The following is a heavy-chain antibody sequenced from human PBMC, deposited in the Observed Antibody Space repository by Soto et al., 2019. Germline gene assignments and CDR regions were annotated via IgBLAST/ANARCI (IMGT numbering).Heavy chain of an antibody. D-gene: IGHD1-20*01. J-gene: IGHJ4*02. CDR3: AKHVYNWGAPYYFDS. CDR1: GYSFTSYW. Sequence: GESLKISCKTSGYSFTSYWIAWVRHSPGKGLEWMGIVYPGDSETRYSPSFRVQVTLSADTSTSTAFLQWSRLKSSYSGIYYCAKHVYNWGAPYYFDSLGQGTQVTVSS. CDR2: VYPGDSET. V-gene: IGHV5-51*01.